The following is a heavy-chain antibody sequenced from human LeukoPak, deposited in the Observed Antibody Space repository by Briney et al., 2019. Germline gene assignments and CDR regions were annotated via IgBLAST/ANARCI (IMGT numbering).Heavy chain of an antibody. V-gene: IGHV4-59*01. CDR3: ARVAHLVHGDYSFDY. Sequence: KSSETLSLTCTVSGDSISSYYWSWIRQPPGKGLEWIGYIYYSGSTNYNPSLKSRVTISVDTSKNQFSLKLSSVTAADTAVYYCARVAHLVHGDYSFDYWGRGTLVTVSS. D-gene: IGHD4-17*01. CDR2: IYYSGST. CDR1: GDSISSYY. J-gene: IGHJ4*02.